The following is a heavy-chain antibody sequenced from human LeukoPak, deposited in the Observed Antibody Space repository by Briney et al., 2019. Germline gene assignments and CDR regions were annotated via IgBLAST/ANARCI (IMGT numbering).Heavy chain of an antibody. D-gene: IGHD1-26*01. CDR1: GFTFSSYG. CDR3: AKDLRGGSYYSYFDY. CDR2: IRYDGSNK. Sequence: GGSPRLSCAASGFTFSSYGMHWVRQAPGKGLEWVAFIRYDGSNKYYADSVKGRFTISRDNSKNTLYLQMNSLRAEDTAVYYCAKDLRGGSYYSYFDYWGQGTLVTVSS. J-gene: IGHJ4*02. V-gene: IGHV3-30*02.